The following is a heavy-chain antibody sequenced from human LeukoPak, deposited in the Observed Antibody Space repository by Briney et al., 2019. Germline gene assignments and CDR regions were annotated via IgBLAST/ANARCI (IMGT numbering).Heavy chain of an antibody. CDR2: INADGSTA. J-gene: IGHJ3*01. D-gene: IGHD1-14*01. CDR3: VVVVEPPDSDGFDV. V-gene: IGHV3-74*01. CDR1: GFSFGNSW. Sequence: GGSLRLSCAASGFSFGNSWVHWVRQAPGKGLVWVSLINADGSTATYADSVKGRFTITRDNARNTLSLQMNSLTIEDTAVYYCVVVVEPPDSDGFDVWGQGTMITVSS.